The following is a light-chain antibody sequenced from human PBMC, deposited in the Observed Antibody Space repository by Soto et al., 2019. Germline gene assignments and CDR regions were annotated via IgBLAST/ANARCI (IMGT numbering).Light chain of an antibody. Sequence: DIQMTQSPSTLSASVGDRVTITCRASQSISTWLAWYQQKPGKAPKLLIYKASSLEGGVPSRFSGSGSGTEFTLTISRLQPDDFATYYCQKYNSYSFGQGTKVEI. CDR1: QSISTW. CDR2: KAS. V-gene: IGKV1-5*03. J-gene: IGKJ1*01. CDR3: QKYNSYS.